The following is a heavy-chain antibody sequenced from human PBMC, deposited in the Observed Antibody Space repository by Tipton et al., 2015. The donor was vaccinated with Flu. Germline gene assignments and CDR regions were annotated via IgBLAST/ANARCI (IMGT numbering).Heavy chain of an antibody. CDR3: ARAWAAAGSA. D-gene: IGHD6-13*01. Sequence: GSLRLSCAASRFTLSSYWMSWVRQAPGKGLEWVANIKEDGTKKYYVDSVKGRFIISRDNAKNSLYLQMNSLRAEDTAVYYCARAWAAAGSAWGQGTLVAVSS. J-gene: IGHJ5*02. CDR1: RFTLSSYW. V-gene: IGHV3-7*01. CDR2: IKEDGTKK.